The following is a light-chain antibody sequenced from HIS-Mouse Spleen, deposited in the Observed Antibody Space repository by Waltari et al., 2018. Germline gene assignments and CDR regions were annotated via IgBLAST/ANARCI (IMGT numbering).Light chain of an antibody. J-gene: IGKJ2*01. CDR2: DAS. V-gene: IGKV3-11*01. Sequence: EIVLTQSPATLSLSPGERATLSCRASQSVSSYLAWYQQKPGQAPMLLIYDASNRATGIPARFSGSGSGTDFTLTISSLEPEDFAVYYCQQRSNWPPYTFGQGTKLEIK. CDR3: QQRSNWPPYT. CDR1: QSVSSY.